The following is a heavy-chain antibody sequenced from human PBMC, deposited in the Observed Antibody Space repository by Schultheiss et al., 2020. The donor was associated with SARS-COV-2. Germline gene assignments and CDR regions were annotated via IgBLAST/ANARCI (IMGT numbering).Heavy chain of an antibody. CDR1: GFTFSSYS. D-gene: IGHD2-21*01. CDR3: ARDGGDGYALGYDY. J-gene: IGHJ4*02. Sequence: GGSLRLSCAASGFTFSSYSMNWVRQAPGKGLEWVSSISSSSSYTNYADSVKGRFTISRDNAKNSLYLQMNSLRAEDTAVYYCARDGGDGYALGYDYWGQGTLVTVSS. V-gene: IGHV3-21*01. CDR2: ISSSSSYT.